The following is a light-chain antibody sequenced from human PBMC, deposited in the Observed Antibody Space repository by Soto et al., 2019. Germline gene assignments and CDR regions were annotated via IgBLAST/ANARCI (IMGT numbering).Light chain of an antibody. Sequence: IEMTLYHTTLSASVGDRITITWRASQGISSYLAWYQQKPGKAPKLLIYAASTLQSGVPSRFSGSGSGTDFTLTICSLQPEDFATYYSPQLKIYPLTSCGGAKLDI. J-gene: IGKJ4*01. CDR1: QGISSY. CDR3: PQLKIYPLT. V-gene: IGKV1-9*01. CDR2: AAS.